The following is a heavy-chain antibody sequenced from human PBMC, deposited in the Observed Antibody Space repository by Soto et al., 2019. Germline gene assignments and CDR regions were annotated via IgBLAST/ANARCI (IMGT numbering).Heavy chain of an antibody. CDR2: ISGSGGST. J-gene: IGHJ6*02. Sequence: EVQLLESGGGLVQPGGSLRLSCAASGFTFSSYAMSWVRQAPGKGLEWVSAISGSGGSTYYADSVKGRFTISRDNSKNTLYLQMNSLRAEDTAVYYCAKDQYYAILTGYYILHYYCGMDVWGQGTTVTVSS. CDR1: GFTFSSYA. V-gene: IGHV3-23*01. D-gene: IGHD3-9*01. CDR3: AKDQYYAILTGYYILHYYCGMDV.